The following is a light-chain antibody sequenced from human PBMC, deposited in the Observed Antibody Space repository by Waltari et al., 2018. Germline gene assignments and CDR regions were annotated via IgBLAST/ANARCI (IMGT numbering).Light chain of an antibody. J-gene: IGLJ2*01. Sequence: QSALTQPASVSGSPGQSIPISCSGTYNDVETYTLVSWYQHSPGKAPKLLIYEVNRRPSGVSNRFSGSKSGNTASLTISGLQAEDEADYYCCSYARAGTLLFGGGTKLTVL. CDR3: CSYARAGTLL. CDR1: YNDVETYTL. CDR2: EVN. V-gene: IGLV2-23*02.